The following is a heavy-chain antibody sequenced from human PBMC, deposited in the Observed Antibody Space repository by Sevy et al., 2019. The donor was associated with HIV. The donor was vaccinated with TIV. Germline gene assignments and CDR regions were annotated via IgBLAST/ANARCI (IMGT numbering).Heavy chain of an antibody. CDR3: ARRFWMRVRFDP. D-gene: IGHD3-3*01. CDR2: INTKTGDP. J-gene: IGHJ5*02. CDR1: GYTFSDYG. V-gene: IGHV7-4-1*02. Sequence: ASVKVSCKASGYTFSDYGVIWVRQAPGQGLEWMGWINTKTGDPTYAQGFTGRFVFSLDTLVNTAHLQINSLKADDTAVYYCARRFWMRVRFDPWGQGTQVTVSS.